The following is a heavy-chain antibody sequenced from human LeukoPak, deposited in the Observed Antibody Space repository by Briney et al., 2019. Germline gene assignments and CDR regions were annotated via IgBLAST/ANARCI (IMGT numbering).Heavy chain of an antibody. V-gene: IGHV3-30*02. CDR1: GFTFSSYG. J-gene: IGHJ4*02. CDR3: AKDPGSSYDSSGYYYSFFDY. D-gene: IGHD3-22*01. Sequence: GGSLRLSCAASGFTFSSYGMHWVRQAPGKGLEWVAVIWYDGSNKYYADSVKGRFTISRDNSKNTLYLQMNSLRAEDTAVYYCAKDPGSSYDSSGYYYSFFDYWGQGTLVTVSS. CDR2: IWYDGSNK.